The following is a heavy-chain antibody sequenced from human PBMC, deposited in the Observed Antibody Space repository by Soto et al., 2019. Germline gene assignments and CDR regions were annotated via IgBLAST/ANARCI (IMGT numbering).Heavy chain of an antibody. CDR1: GYTFTSYY. D-gene: IGHD6-13*01. J-gene: IGHJ6*02. CDR2: INPSGGST. V-gene: IGHV1-46*01. Sequence: ASVKVSCKESGYTFTSYYMHWVRQAPGQGLEWMGIINPSGGSTSYAQKFQGRVTMTRDTSTSTVYMELSSLRSEDTAVYYCARDWAAAGDYYYYGMDVWGQGTTVTVSS. CDR3: ARDWAAAGDYYYYGMDV.